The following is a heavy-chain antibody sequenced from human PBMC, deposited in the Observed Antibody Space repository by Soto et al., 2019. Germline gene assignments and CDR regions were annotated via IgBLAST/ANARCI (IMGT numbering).Heavy chain of an antibody. CDR2: IYHSGST. V-gene: IGHV4-30-2*01. CDR3: ARDHCSGGSCYSDAFDI. CDR1: GGSISRGGYS. D-gene: IGHD2-15*01. Sequence: SETLSLTCAVSGGSISRGGYSWSWIRQPPGKGLEWIGYIYHSGSTYYNPSLKSRVTISVDRSKNQFSLKLSSVTAADTAVYYCARDHCSGGSCYSDAFDIWGQGTMVTVSS. J-gene: IGHJ3*02.